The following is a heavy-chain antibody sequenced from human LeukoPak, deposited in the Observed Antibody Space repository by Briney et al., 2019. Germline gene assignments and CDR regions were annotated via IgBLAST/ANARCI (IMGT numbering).Heavy chain of an antibody. CDR1: GGTFSSYA. Sequence: SVKVSCKASGGTFSSYAISWVRQAPGQGLEWMGGIIPIFGTSNYAQKFQGRVTITTDESTSTAYMELSSLRSEDTAVYYCARGAVDLPPQLCSSACCGQGTLVTV. D-gene: IGHD5-18*01. V-gene: IGHV1-69*05. CDR2: IIPIFGTS. CDR3: ARGAVDLPPQLCSSAC. J-gene: IGHJ1*01.